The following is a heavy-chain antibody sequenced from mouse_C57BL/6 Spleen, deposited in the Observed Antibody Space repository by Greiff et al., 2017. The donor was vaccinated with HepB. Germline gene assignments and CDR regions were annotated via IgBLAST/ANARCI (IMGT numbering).Heavy chain of an antibody. CDR2: IDPSDSYT. J-gene: IGHJ2*01. D-gene: IGHD1-1*01. CDR1: GYTFTSYW. CDR3: ARSFTYYYDSSFFDY. Sequence: VQLQQPGAELVMPGASVKLSCKASGYTFTSYWMHWVKQRPGQGLEWIGEIDPSDSYTNYNQKFKGKSTLTVDKSSSTAYMQLSSLTSEDSAVYYGARSFTYYYDSSFFDYWGQGTTLTVSS. V-gene: IGHV1-69*01.